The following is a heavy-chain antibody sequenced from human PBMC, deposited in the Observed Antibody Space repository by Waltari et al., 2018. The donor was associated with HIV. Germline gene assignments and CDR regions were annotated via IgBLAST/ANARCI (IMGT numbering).Heavy chain of an antibody. CDR3: ASGRGTYFAFDL. CDR2: IYHSEST. CDR1: GYSITSGHY. D-gene: IGHD1-26*01. J-gene: IGHJ3*01. Sequence: QVQLQESGPGLVKPSETLSLTCAVSGYSITSGHYWGWIRQPPGTGLEWIGSIYHSESTYYTPSLKSRVTISVDTSRNQFSLKLTSVTAADTAVYYCASGRGTYFAFDLWGPGTMVTVSS. V-gene: IGHV4-38-2*01.